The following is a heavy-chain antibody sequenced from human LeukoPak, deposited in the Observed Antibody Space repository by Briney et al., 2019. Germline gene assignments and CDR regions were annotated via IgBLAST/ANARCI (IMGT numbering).Heavy chain of an antibody. J-gene: IGHJ1*01. CDR2: IIPIFGAV. CDR1: GGTFNSYA. CDR3: ARGPIGMATDRPAEYFHH. Sequence: SVKVSCKASGGTFNSYAISWVRQVPGQGLEWMGRIIPIFGAVDYAQKFQGRVTITADNSTSTAYMELISLKSEDTAVYYCARGPIGMATDRPAEYFHHWGQGTLVTVSS. D-gene: IGHD5-12*01. V-gene: IGHV1-69*06.